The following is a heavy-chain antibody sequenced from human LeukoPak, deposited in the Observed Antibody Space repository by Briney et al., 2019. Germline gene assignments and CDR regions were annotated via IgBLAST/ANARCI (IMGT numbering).Heavy chain of an antibody. Sequence: SETLSLTCTVSGASISSFHWTWIRQPAGKGLEWIGLIYSSGSTIYNPSLKSRVAMSVDMTKNQLSLKLGSVTAADTAMYYCARKDGDYWGQGTLVTVSS. V-gene: IGHV4-4*07. CDR2: IYSSGST. CDR3: ARKDGDY. J-gene: IGHJ4*02. CDR1: GASISSFH.